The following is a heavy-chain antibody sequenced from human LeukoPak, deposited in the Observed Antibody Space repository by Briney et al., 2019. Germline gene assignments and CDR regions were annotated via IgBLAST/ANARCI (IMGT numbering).Heavy chain of an antibody. V-gene: IGHV3-23*01. J-gene: IGHJ4*02. CDR3: ARDLQAYGDGRYFDY. CDR1: GFTFNNCA. D-gene: IGHD4-17*01. CDR2: ISGSGGST. Sequence: GGSLRLSCAASGFTFNNCAMSWVRQAPGKGLEWVSGISGSGGSTYYADPVKGRFTISRDNSKNMLYLQMHSLRAEDTAVYYCARDLQAYGDGRYFDYWGQGTLVTVSS.